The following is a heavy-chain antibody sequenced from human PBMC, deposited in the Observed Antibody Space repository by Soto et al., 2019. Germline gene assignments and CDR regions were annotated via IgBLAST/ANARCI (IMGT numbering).Heavy chain of an antibody. CDR1: GYDFNIYD. CDR2: MTPERETP. V-gene: IGHV1-8*01. CDR3: ARGGHGFWCGETYYYAMDV. Sequence: QVHLVQSGAEVKKPRASVKVSCTASGYDFNIYDIHWVRQSTGQRLEWMGWMTPERETPGYAPRFQGRFTMTRDTSRSAVYMELSSLGAEDTAVYFCARGGHGFWCGETYYYAMDVWGQGTTVTASS. D-gene: IGHD2-8*02. J-gene: IGHJ6*02.